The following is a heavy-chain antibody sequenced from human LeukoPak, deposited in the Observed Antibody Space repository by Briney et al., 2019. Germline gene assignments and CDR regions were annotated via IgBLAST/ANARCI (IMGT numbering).Heavy chain of an antibody. J-gene: IGHJ3*02. Sequence: PSETLSLTCTVSGCSISSYYWSWIRQPPGKGLEWIAYIYYSGSTNYNPSLKSRVTISVDTSKNQFSLKLSSVTAADTAVYYCARPLYYYDSSGFGAFDIWGQGTMVTVSS. D-gene: IGHD3-22*01. CDR3: ARPLYYYDSSGFGAFDI. CDR1: GCSISSYY. CDR2: IYYSGST. V-gene: IGHV4-59*08.